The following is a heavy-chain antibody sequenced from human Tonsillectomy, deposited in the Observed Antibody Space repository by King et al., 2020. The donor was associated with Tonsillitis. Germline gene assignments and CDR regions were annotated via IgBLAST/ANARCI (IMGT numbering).Heavy chain of an antibody. D-gene: IGHD1-26*01. CDR1: GGSISSYY. V-gene: IGHV4-59*01. CDR2: IYYSGST. Sequence: QLQESGPGLVKPSETLSLTCTVSGGSISSYYSSWIRQPPGKGLEWIGYIYYSGSTNYNPSLKSRVTISVDTSKNQFSLKLSSVTAADTAVYYCARERGAEFDPWGQGTLVTVSS. CDR3: ARERGAEFDP. J-gene: IGHJ5*02.